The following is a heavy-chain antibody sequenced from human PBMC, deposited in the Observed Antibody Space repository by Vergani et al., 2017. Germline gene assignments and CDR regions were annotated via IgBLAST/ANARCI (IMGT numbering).Heavy chain of an antibody. Sequence: EVRLLESGGGLVQPGGSLRLSCVGSGFTFTSYAMNWVRQAPGKGLEWVSGISGSGATSYYAESMKGRFAMSRDNSKNTVYVQMNNLKPEDTAVYYCARQSRDVFCTNGVCPLGYWGQGALVTVSS. J-gene: IGHJ4*02. CDR1: GFTFTSYA. CDR3: ARQSRDVFCTNGVCPLGY. D-gene: IGHD2-8*01. V-gene: IGHV3-23*01. CDR2: ISGSGATS.